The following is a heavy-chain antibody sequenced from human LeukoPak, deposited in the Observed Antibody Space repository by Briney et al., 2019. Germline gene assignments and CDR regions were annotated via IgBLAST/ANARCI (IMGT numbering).Heavy chain of an antibody. Sequence: SETLSLTCTVSGGSISSGGYYWSWIRQHPGKGLEWIGYIYYSGSTYYNPSLKSRVDISEDTSKNQFSLKLNSVTAADTAMYFCARDSPRYYFDSWGRGTLVTVSS. J-gene: IGHJ4*02. V-gene: IGHV4-31*03. CDR2: IYYSGST. CDR3: ARDSPRYYFDS. CDR1: GGSISSGGYY.